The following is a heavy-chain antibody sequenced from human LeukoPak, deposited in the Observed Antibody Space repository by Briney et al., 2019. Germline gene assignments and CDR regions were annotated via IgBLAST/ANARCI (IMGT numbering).Heavy chain of an antibody. V-gene: IGHV4-34*01. Sequence: TSETLSLTCAVYGGSFSGYYWSWIRQPPGKGLEWIGEINHSGSTNYNPSLKSRVTISVDTSKNQFSLKLSSVTAADTAVYYCAREIASSGWYPYYYYYGMDVWGQGTTVTVSS. CDR2: INHSGST. J-gene: IGHJ6*02. CDR3: AREIASSGWYPYYYYYGMDV. D-gene: IGHD6-19*01. CDR1: GGSFSGYY.